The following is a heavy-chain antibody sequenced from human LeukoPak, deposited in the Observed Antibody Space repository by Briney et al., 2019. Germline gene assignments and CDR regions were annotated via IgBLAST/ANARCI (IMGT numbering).Heavy chain of an antibody. V-gene: IGHV3-15*01. CDR2: IYSKVHDETI. J-gene: IGHJ4*02. CDR3: TTTLSITARGY. Sequence: GGSLRLSCAASGFSFSNAWMSWVRQAPGRGLEWVGRIYSKVHDETIDYAASVKGRFTISRDDSKDTVSLQMNSLKTEDTAVYYCTTTLSITARGYWGQGTLVTVSS. D-gene: IGHD1-20*01. CDR1: GFSFSNAW.